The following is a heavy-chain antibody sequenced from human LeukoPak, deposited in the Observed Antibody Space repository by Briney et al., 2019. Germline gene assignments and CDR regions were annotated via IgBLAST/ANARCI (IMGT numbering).Heavy chain of an antibody. V-gene: IGHV3-48*03. CDR3: ARGPPLTYDHTPEGYYHYYMDV. CDR1: GFIFSKDE. D-gene: IGHD1-14*01. J-gene: IGHJ6*03. CDR2: ISSNGNGI. Sequence: GGSLRLSCAASGFIFSKDEMNWVRQSPGKGLEWVAYISSNGNGIYYAVSVKGRFTISRDNTKNSLDLQMNSLRSDDTAVYYCARGPPLTYDHTPEGYYHYYMDVWGKGTTVTISS.